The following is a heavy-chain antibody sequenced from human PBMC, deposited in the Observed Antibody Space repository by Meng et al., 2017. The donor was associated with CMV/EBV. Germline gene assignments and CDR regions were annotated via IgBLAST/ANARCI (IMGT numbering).Heavy chain of an antibody. J-gene: IGHJ5*02. V-gene: IGHV4-34*01. Sequence: QAQLQQWGAGLLKPSETLSLTCAVYGGSFSGYYWSWIRQPPGKGLEWIGEINHSGSTNYNPSLKSRVTISVDTSKNQFSLKLSSVTAADTAVYYCARGLMVRGSRVNWFDPWGQGTLVTVSS. D-gene: IGHD3-10*01. CDR2: INHSGST. CDR3: ARGLMVRGSRVNWFDP. CDR1: GGSFSGYY.